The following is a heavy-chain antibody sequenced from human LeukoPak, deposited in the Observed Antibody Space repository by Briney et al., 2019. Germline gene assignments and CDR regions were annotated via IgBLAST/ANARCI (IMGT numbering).Heavy chain of an antibody. D-gene: IGHD6-13*01. CDR3: ASTPIAAPYYYYYMDV. CDR2: IYYSGST. CDR1: GGSISSYY. V-gene: IGHV4-59*01. J-gene: IGHJ6*03. Sequence: SETLSLTCTVSGGSISSYYWSWIRQPPGKGLEWIGYIYYSGSTNYNPSLKSRVTISVDTSKNQFSLKLSSVTAADTAVYYCASTPIAAPYYYYYMDVWGKGTTVTVSS.